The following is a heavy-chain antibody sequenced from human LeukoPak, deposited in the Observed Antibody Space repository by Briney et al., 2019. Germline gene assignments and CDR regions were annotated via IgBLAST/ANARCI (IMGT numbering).Heavy chain of an antibody. Sequence: QPGGSLRLSCAASGLIVSSNYMTWVRQAPGKGLEWVSIIHTNGNTYYADSAKGRFTISRDNSKNTLYLQMNSLRAEDTAVYYCAKFFAPSGGASGWTWTIDYWGQGTLVTVSS. D-gene: IGHD6-25*01. CDR1: GLIVSSNY. CDR3: AKFFAPSGGASGWTWTIDY. V-gene: IGHV3-53*01. J-gene: IGHJ4*02. CDR2: IHTNGNT.